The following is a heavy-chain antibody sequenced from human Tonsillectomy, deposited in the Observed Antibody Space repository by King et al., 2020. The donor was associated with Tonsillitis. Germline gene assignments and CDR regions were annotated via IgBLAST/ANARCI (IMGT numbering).Heavy chain of an antibody. J-gene: IGHJ4*02. CDR3: ARSGYSSGYQDF. CDR2: IYTSGNT. V-gene: IGHV4-61*02. Sequence: VQLQESGPGLVKPSQTLSLTCTVSDASISGGSYYWSWIRQPAGKGLEWIGRIYTSGNTNYNPSFKSRVTISLDTSKTQFSLMLSSVTVADTAVYYCARSGYSSGYQDFWGQGTLVTVSS. D-gene: IGHD6-19*01. CDR1: DASISGGSYY.